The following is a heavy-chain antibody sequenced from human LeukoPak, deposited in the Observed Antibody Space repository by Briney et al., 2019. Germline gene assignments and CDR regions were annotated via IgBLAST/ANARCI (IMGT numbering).Heavy chain of an antibody. J-gene: IGHJ4*02. CDR2: TSSSGSTI. CDR3: AYTAMVYPPNPDY. V-gene: IGHV3-11*04. CDR1: GFTFSDYY. Sequence: GGSLRLSCAASGFTFSDYYMSWIRQAPGKGLEWVSYTSSSGSTIYYADSVKGRFTISRDNAKNSLYLQMNSLRAEDTAVYYCAYTAMVYPPNPDYWGQGTLVTVSS. D-gene: IGHD5-18*01.